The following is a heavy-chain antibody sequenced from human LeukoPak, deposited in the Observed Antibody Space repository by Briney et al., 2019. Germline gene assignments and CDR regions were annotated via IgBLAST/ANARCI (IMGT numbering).Heavy chain of an antibody. D-gene: IGHD3-10*01. CDR3: AKDWTPYNRVYGCLDA. J-gene: IGHJ5*02. Sequence: PPGGSLRFSCVGSGFAFGVHAMSWVRQAPGKGPEWVATIGSGADLFYAESVKGRFTISRDDPRNTVWLQMNSLRAEDTAPYYCAKDWTPYNRVYGCLDAWGQGTQVTVSS. V-gene: IGHV3-23*01. CDR1: GFAFGVHA. CDR2: IGSGADL.